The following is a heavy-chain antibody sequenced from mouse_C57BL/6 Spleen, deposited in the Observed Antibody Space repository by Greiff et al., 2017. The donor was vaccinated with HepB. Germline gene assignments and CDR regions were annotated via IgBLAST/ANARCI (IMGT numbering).Heavy chain of an antibody. J-gene: IGHJ2*01. V-gene: IGHV5-9*01. Sequence: EVHLVESGGGLVKPGGSLKLSCAASGFTFSSYTMSWVRQTPEKRLEWVATISGGGGNTYYPDSVKGRFTISRDNAKNTLYLQMSSLRSEDTALYYCAREGSGSYFDYWGQGTTLTVSS. CDR1: GFTFSSYT. CDR2: ISGGGGNT. CDR3: AREGSGSYFDY. D-gene: IGHD3-2*02.